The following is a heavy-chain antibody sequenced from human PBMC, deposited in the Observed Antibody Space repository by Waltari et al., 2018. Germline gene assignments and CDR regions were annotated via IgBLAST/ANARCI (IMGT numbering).Heavy chain of an antibody. CDR3: ARGLVITFGGVKGSGYYYGMDV. D-gene: IGHD3-16*01. CDR2: INHSGST. V-gene: IGHV4-34*01. J-gene: IGHJ6*02. Sequence: QVQLQQWGAGLLKPSETLSLTCAVYGGSFSGYYWSWIRQPPGKGLEWIGEINHSGSTNYNPSLKSRVTISVDTSKNQFSLKLSSVTAADTAVYYCARGLVITFGGVKGSGYYYGMDVWGQGTTVTVSS. CDR1: GGSFSGYY.